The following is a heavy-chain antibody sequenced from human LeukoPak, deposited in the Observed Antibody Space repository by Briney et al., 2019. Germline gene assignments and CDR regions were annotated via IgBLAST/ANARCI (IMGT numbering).Heavy chain of an antibody. V-gene: IGHV4-34*01. J-gene: IGHJ6*04. CDR1: GGSLSGYYSFSGYY. CDR3: ARGDGDYDYYYYYGMDV. Sequence: PSETLSLTCAVYGGSLSGYYSFSGYYWSWIRQPPGKGLEWIGEINHSGSTNYNPSLKSRVTISVDTSKNQFSLKLSSVTAADTAVYYCARGDGDYDYYYYYGMDVWGKGTTVTVSS. D-gene: IGHD4-17*01. CDR2: INHSGST.